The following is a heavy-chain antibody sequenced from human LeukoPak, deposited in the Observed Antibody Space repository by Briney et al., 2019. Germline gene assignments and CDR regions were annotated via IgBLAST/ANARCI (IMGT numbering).Heavy chain of an antibody. CDR3: AKDSGGYSGYDFKYYGMDV. Sequence: GGSLRLSCAASGFSFSASSMSWVRQTPGKGLEWVSSISENGRNTYYADSVKGRFTISRDNSKNTLHLQMNSLRAEDTAVYYCAKDSGGYSGYDFKYYGMDVWGQGTTVTVSS. CDR1: GFSFSASS. J-gene: IGHJ6*02. V-gene: IGHV3-23*01. CDR2: ISENGRNT. D-gene: IGHD5-12*01.